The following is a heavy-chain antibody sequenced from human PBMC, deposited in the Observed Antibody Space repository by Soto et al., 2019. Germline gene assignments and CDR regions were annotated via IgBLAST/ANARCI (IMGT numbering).Heavy chain of an antibody. CDR1: GGTFSSYA. CDR2: IIPIFGTA. V-gene: IGHV1-69*13. Sequence: SVKVSCKASGGTFSSYAISWVRQAPGQGLEWMGGIIPIFGTANYAQKFQGRVTITADESTSTAYMELSSLRSEDTAVYYCARAGYYDSSGYFEYFQHWGQGTLVTVSS. CDR3: ARAGYYDSSGYFEYFQH. J-gene: IGHJ1*01. D-gene: IGHD3-22*01.